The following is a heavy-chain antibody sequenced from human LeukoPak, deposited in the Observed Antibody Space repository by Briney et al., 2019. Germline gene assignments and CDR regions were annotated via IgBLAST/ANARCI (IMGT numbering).Heavy chain of an antibody. V-gene: IGHV3-30*02. D-gene: IGHD1-26*01. J-gene: IGHJ6*03. CDR2: IRYDGSNK. CDR1: GFTFSSYG. Sequence: GGSLRLSCAASGFTFSSYGMHWVRQAPGKGLEWVAFIRYDGSNKYYADSVKGRFTISRDNSKNTLYLQMNSLRAEDTAVYYCAKKGGVGAESPRSLYYYYYMDVWGKGTTVTVSS. CDR3: AKKGGVGAESPRSLYYYYYMDV.